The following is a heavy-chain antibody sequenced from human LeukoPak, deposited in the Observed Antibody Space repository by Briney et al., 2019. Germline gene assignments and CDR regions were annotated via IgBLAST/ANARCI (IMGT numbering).Heavy chain of an antibody. CDR3: ARGRYYFDY. CDR1: GASINSHF. Sequence: SETLSLTCTVSGASINSHFWSSIRQPPGKGLERVGSIYYTGGSNYNPSLESQVTISVDTSKNQFSLKLSSVTAADTAVYYCARGRYYFDYWGQGTLVTVSS. J-gene: IGHJ4*02. V-gene: IGHV4-59*08. CDR2: IYYTGGS.